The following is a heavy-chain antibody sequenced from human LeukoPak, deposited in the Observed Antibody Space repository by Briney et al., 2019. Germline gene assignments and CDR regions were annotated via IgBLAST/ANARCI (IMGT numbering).Heavy chain of an antibody. CDR1: GGSISSYY. CDR3: ARDTGSSGLDY. D-gene: IGHD3-22*01. Sequence: SETLSLTCTVSGGSISSYYWSWIRQPPGKGLEWIGYIYYSGSTNHNPSLKSRVTISVDTSKNQFSLKLSSVTAADTAVYYCARDTGSSGLDYWGQGTLVTVSS. J-gene: IGHJ4*02. V-gene: IGHV4-59*01. CDR2: IYYSGST.